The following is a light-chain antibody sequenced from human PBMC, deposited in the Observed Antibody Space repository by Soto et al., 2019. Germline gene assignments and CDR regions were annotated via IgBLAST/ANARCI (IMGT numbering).Light chain of an antibody. Sequence: DIVMTQSPDSLAVSLGERATINCKSSQSVLSSSNNKNFLAWYQQKPGQSPKLLIYWASTRESGVPDRFSGSGSGTDFTPTIRSLQAEDVAVYYCQQYYSIPYTFGQGTKLEIK. V-gene: IGKV4-1*01. CDR1: QSVLSSSNNKNF. J-gene: IGKJ2*01. CDR3: QQYYSIPYT. CDR2: WAS.